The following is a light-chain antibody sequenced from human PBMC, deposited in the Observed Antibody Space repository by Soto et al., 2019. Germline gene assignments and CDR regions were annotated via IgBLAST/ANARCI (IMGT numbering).Light chain of an antibody. CDR3: QQYVHWPPGT. CDR1: QSVSSS. Sequence: EIVVTQSPATLSVSPGERVTPSCRASQSVSSSVAWYQQRPGQAPRLLIYDTSTRAPGIAARFSGSGSGTEFTLTISSLQSEDVAVYYCQQYVHWPPGTFGQGTTVEIK. CDR2: DTS. V-gene: IGKV3-15*01. J-gene: IGKJ1*01.